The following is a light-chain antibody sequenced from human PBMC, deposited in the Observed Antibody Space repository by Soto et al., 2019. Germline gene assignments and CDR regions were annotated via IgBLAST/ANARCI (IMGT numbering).Light chain of an antibody. CDR3: CAYAGSYTWV. Sequence: QSVLTQPRSVSASPGQSVTISCSGTSSDVGGYKYVSWYQQHPGEAPKLMIYDVNKRPSGVPDRFSGSKSGSTASLTISGLQAEDEADYYCCAYAGSYTWVFGGGTKLTVL. CDR1: SSDVGGYKY. V-gene: IGLV2-11*01. J-gene: IGLJ3*02. CDR2: DVN.